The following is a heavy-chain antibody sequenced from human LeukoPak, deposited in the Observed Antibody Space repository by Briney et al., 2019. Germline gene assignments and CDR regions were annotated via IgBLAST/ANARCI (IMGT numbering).Heavy chain of an antibody. CDR1: GVTISSYY. CDR2: IYYSGGT. J-gene: IGHJ6*02. V-gene: IGHV4-59*01. D-gene: IGHD6-13*01. CDR3: ARSGYSTSRYPDPYYYYGMDV. Sequence: SETLSLTCTVSGVTISSYYWSWIRQPPGKGLEWIGYIYYSGGTNYNPSLKSRVTTSVNTTKNHFSQQLSSVTAADTAVYYCARSGYSTSRYPDPYYYYGMDVWGQGTTVTVSS.